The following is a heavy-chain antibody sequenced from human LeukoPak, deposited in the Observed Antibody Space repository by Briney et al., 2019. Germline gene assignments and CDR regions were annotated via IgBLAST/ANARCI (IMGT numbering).Heavy chain of an antibody. CDR3: ATLSGDRVGATPGDY. J-gene: IGHJ4*02. Sequence: ASVKVSCKVSGYTLTELSMHWVRQAPGKGLEWMGGFDPEDGETIYAQKFQGRVTMTEDTSTDTAYMELSSLRSEDTAVYYCATLSGDRVGATPGDYWGQGTPVTVSS. D-gene: IGHD1-26*01. V-gene: IGHV1-24*01. CDR1: GYTLTELS. CDR2: FDPEDGET.